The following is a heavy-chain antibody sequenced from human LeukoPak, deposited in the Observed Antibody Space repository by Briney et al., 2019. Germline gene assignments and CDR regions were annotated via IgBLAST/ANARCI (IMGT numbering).Heavy chain of an antibody. D-gene: IGHD4-17*01. CDR3: ATTDDYGDYGWFDP. CDR1: GYTFTSYG. CDR2: IIPIFGTA. Sequence: ASVKVSCKASGYTFTSYGISWVRQAPGQGLEWMGGIIPIFGTANYAQKFQGRVTITADESTSTAYMELSSLRSEDTAVYYCATTDDYGDYGWFDPWGQGTLVTVSS. V-gene: IGHV1-69*13. J-gene: IGHJ5*02.